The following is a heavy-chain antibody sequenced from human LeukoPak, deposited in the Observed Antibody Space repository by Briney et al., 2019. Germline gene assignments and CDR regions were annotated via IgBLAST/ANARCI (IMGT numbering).Heavy chain of an antibody. CDR3: AKALAVADAFDI. CDR2: ISAYNGNT. D-gene: IGHD6-19*01. V-gene: IGHV1-18*01. J-gene: IGHJ3*02. Sequence: GASVKVSCKASGYTFTSYGISWVRQAPGQGLEWMGWISAYNGNTNYAQKLQGRVTMTTDTSTSTAYMELRSPRSDDTAVYYCAKALAVADAFDIWGQGTMVTVSS. CDR1: GYTFTSYG.